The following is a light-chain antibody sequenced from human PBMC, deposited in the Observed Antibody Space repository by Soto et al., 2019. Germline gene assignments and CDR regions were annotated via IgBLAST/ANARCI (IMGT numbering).Light chain of an antibody. V-gene: IGKV2-24*01. CDR3: MQAAQFPLT. CDR1: QSLLQSNGNTY. J-gene: IGKJ3*01. Sequence: EIVMTQTPLSSPVTLGQPASISCRSSQSLLQSNGNTYLSWLHQRPGQPPRLLIYRVSNRFYGVTDRFSGSGAGTDFTLKISRVEAEDVGVYYCMQAAQFPLTFGPGTKLDIK. CDR2: RVS.